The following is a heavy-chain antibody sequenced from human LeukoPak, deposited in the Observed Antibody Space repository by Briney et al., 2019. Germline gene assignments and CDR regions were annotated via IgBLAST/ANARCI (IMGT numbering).Heavy chain of an antibody. J-gene: IGHJ6*04. CDR3: ARDGVVNFWVSYGTYNYYYHMDV. Sequence: GGSLRLSCAASGFTFSSYSMNWVRQAPGKGLEWVSCISSSSSYIYYADSVKGRFTISRDNAENSLYLQMNSLRAEDTAVYYCARDGVVNFWVSYGTYNYYYHMDVWGKGTTVTVSS. CDR2: ISSSSSYI. CDR1: GFTFSSYS. D-gene: IGHD3-16*01. V-gene: IGHV3-21*01.